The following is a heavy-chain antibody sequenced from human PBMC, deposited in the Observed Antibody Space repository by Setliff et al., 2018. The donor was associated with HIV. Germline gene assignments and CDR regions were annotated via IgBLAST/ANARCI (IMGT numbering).Heavy chain of an antibody. V-gene: IGHV4-34*01. J-gene: IGHJ5*02. CDR1: DGSFSGYY. CDR2: LNDSGSS. Sequence: PSETLSLTCAVYDGSFSGYYWSWIRQSPRKRLEWIGELNDSGSSNCNPSLKSRVTISLDTSKKQFSLRLSSVSAADAAIYYCARGTKLVWGRWFDPWGQGTLVTSPQ. CDR3: ARGTKLVWGRWFDP. D-gene: IGHD3-16*01.